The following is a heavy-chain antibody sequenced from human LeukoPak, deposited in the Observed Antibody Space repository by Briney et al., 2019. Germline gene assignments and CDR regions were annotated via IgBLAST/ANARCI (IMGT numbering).Heavy chain of an antibody. Sequence: GGSLRLSCAASGFTVSSNYMSWVRQAPGKGLEWVSVIYSGGSTYYADSVKGRFTISRDNSKNTLYLQMNSLRAEDTAVYYCAKDPNSSSSIGGYFDYWGQGTLVTVSS. V-gene: IGHV3-53*05. CDR3: AKDPNSSSSIGGYFDY. D-gene: IGHD6-6*01. J-gene: IGHJ4*02. CDR1: GFTVSSNY. CDR2: IYSGGST.